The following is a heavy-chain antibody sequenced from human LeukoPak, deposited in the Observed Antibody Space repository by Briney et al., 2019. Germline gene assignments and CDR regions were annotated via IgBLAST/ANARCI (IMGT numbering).Heavy chain of an antibody. CDR1: GFTFDDYG. D-gene: IGHD3-10*01. CDR3: GRVAGKREDYYYMDV. V-gene: IGHV3-20*01. J-gene: IGHJ6*03. Sequence: GGSLRLSCAASGFTFDDYGMSWVRQAPGKGLEWVSGINWNGGSTGYADSVKGRFTISRDNAKNSLYLQMNSLRAEDTALYHWGRVAGKREDYYYMDVGAKGTTVTFSS. CDR2: INWNGGST.